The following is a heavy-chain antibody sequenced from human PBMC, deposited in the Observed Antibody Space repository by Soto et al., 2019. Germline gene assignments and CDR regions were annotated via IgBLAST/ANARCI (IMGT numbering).Heavy chain of an antibody. Sequence: QITLKESGPTLVKPTQTLTLTCTFSAFSLSTGGAGVGWIRQPPGKALEWLALIYWDDDKRYSPSLRSRLTITKDTSKNQVVLTMTNMDPVDTATYYCIQSRCGGDCLQSYASYYYYGMDVWGQGTTVTVSS. CDR2: IYWDDDK. CDR1: AFSLSTGGAG. V-gene: IGHV2-5*02. J-gene: IGHJ6*02. CDR3: IQSRCGGDCLQSYASYYYYGMDV. D-gene: IGHD2-21*02.